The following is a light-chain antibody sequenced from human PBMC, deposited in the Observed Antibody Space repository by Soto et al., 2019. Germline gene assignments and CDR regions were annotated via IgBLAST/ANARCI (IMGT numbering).Light chain of an antibody. CDR3: QQYASSPWT. CDR2: GAS. J-gene: IGKJ1*01. Sequence: ERVLTQSPDTLYLSPGERATLSCRASQSVSSSYLAWYQQKPGQAPRLLIYGASSRATGIPDRFSGSGSGTDFTLTISSLEPEDFALYYWQQYASSPWTFGQGTKVEI. V-gene: IGKV3-20*01. CDR1: QSVSSSY.